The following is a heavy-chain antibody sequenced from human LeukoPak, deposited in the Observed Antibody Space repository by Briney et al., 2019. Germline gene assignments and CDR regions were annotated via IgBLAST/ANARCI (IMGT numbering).Heavy chain of an antibody. CDR3: ARVPYSTSFDY. Sequence: ASVTVSCTTSGYTFTGSYIHWVRQAPGQGLEWMGWINPNSGDTNYAQKFQARVAMTTLTSISTAYMELTILSSDDTAIYYCARVPYSTSFDYWGLGTLVTVSS. V-gene: IGHV1-2*02. CDR1: GYTFTGSY. J-gene: IGHJ4*02. CDR2: INPNSGDT. D-gene: IGHD2/OR15-2a*01.